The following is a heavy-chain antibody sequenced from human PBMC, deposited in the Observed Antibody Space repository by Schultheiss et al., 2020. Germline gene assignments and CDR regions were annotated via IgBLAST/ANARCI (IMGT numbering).Heavy chain of an antibody. CDR2: IYYSGST. D-gene: IGHD3-22*01. V-gene: IGHV4-39*01. CDR1: GGSISSSSYY. CDR3: ARQGYYDSSGYWDY. J-gene: IGHJ4*02. Sequence: ESLKISCTVSGGSISSSSYYWGWIRQPPGKGLEWIGSIYYSGSTYYNPSLKSRVTISVDTSKNQFSLKLSSVTAADTAVYYCARQGYYDSSGYWDYWGQGTLVTVSS.